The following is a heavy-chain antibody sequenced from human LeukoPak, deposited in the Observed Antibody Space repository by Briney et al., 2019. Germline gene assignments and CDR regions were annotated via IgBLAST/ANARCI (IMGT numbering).Heavy chain of an antibody. CDR1: ASTFITTG. D-gene: IGHD3-22*01. Sequence: GRCLSLAWVPVASTFITTGVGWVSPPAGSWPGWGACITLGGTSTNHPDSVRGRFTISRDNSNNTLYLQMNSLRAEDAADYYCARGWHSSGHCDTFDIWGQGTMVTVSS. J-gene: IGHJ3*02. V-gene: IGHV3-30*19. CDR3: ARGWHSSGHCDTFDI. CDR2: ITLGGTST.